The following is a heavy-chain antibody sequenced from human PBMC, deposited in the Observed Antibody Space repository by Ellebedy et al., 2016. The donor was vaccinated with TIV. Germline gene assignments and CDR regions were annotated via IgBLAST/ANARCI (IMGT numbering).Heavy chain of an antibody. CDR3: ARDMTTVTINWFDP. CDR2: INAGNVNT. V-gene: IGHV1-3*01. CDR1: GYTFTSYA. J-gene: IGHJ5*02. Sequence: ASVKVSXXASGYTFTSYAMHWVRQAPGQRLEWMGWINAGNVNTKYSQKFQGRVTITRDTSASTAYMELSSLRSEDTAVYYCARDMTTVTINWFDPWGQGTLVTVSS. D-gene: IGHD4-17*01.